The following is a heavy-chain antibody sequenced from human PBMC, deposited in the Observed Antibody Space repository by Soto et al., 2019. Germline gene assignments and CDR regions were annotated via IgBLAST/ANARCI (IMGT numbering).Heavy chain of an antibody. J-gene: IGHJ4*02. Sequence: QVQLVESGGGVVQPGRSLRLSCAASGFAFSDYGMHWVRQAPGKGLEWVAVISYDGTNKYYAVSVKGRFTISSDNTKDTVFLQTDSLTPDGTSLNYCATSNGRSTTAFVPGAFDSWGQGSLVTVSS. V-gene: IGHV3-30*03. CDR2: ISYDGTNK. D-gene: IGHD1-1*01. CDR1: GFAFSDYG. CDR3: ATSNGRSTTAFVPGAFDS.